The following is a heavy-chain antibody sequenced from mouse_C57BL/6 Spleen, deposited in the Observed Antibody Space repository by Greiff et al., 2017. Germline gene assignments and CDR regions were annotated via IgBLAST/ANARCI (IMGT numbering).Heavy chain of an antibody. J-gene: IGHJ3*01. CDR2: IYPGDGDT. D-gene: IGHD3-2*02. CDR1: GYAFSSYW. V-gene: IGHV1-80*01. CDR3: ARLRLGAY. Sequence: VQLQQSGAELVKPGASVKISCKASGYAFSSYWMNWVKQRPGKGLEWIGQIYPGDGDTNYNGKFKGKATLTADQSSSTAYMPLSRLTSEDSAVYFCARLRLGAYWGQGTLVTVSA.